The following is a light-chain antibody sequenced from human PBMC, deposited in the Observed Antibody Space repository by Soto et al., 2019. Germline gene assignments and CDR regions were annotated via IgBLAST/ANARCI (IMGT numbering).Light chain of an antibody. Sequence: QSALTQPASVSGSPGQSITISCTGTSSDVGGYNFVSWYQQHPGKAPKLMIYEVSNRPSGVSNRFSGSKSGNTASLTISGLQAEDEADYYCSSYTSISTLFGGGTQLTVL. CDR2: EVS. CDR1: SSDVGGYNF. CDR3: SSYTSISTL. J-gene: IGLJ2*01. V-gene: IGLV2-14*01.